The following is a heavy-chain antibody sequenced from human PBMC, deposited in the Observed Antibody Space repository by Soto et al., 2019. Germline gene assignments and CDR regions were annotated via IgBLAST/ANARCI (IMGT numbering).Heavy chain of an antibody. CDR2: ISGSGGST. D-gene: IGHD1-26*01. CDR3: AKDRGWELLSIHY. V-gene: IGHV3-23*01. J-gene: IGHJ4*02. CDR1: GFTFSSYA. Sequence: GGSLRLSCAASGFTFSSYAMSWVRQAPGKGLEWVSAISGSGGSTYYADSVKGRFTISRDNSKNTLYLQMNSLGAEDTAVYYCAKDRGWELLSIHYWGQGTLVTVYS.